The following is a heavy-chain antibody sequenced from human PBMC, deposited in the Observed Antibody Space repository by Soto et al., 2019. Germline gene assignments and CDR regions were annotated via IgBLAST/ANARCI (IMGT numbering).Heavy chain of an antibody. Sequence: GGSLRLSCAASGFTFSSYGMHWVRQAPGKGLEWVAVISYDGSNKYYADAVKGRFTISRDNSKNTLYLQMNSLSAEDTAVYSCAKDGVVTATRHDYFDYWGQGTLGTVSS. V-gene: IGHV3-30*18. CDR1: GFTFSSYG. J-gene: IGHJ4*02. CDR2: ISYDGSNK. D-gene: IGHD2-15*01. CDR3: AKDGVVTATRHDYFDY.